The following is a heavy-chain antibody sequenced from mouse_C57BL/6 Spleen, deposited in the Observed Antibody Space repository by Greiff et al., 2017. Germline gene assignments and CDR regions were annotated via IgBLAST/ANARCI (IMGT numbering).Heavy chain of an antibody. D-gene: IGHD1-1*01. CDR3: ASEVLLHAMDY. CDR2: IYPGSGNT. Sequence: VQLLQSGAELVRPGASVKLSCKASGYTFTDYYINWVKQRPGQGLEWIARIYPGSGNTYYNEKFKGKVTLTAEKSSSTAYMQLSSLTSEDSDVCVCASEVLLHAMDYWGQGTSVTVSS. CDR1: GYTFTDYY. V-gene: IGHV1-76*01. J-gene: IGHJ4*01.